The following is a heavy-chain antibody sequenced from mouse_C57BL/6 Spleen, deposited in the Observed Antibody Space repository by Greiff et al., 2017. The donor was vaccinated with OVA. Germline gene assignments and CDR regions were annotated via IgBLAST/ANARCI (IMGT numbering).Heavy chain of an antibody. D-gene: IGHD2-4*01. Sequence: EVQVVESGEGLVKPGGSLKLSCAASGFTFSSYAMSWVRQTPEKRLEWVAYISSGGDYIYYADTVKGRFTISRDNARNTLYLQMSSLKSEDTAMYYCTRGGDYDDAMDYWGQGTSVTVSS. CDR3: TRGGDYDDAMDY. J-gene: IGHJ4*01. V-gene: IGHV5-9-1*02. CDR1: GFTFSSYA. CDR2: ISSGGDYI.